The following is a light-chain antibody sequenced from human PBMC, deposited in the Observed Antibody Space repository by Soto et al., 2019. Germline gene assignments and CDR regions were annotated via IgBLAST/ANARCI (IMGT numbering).Light chain of an antibody. J-gene: IGLJ2*01. CDR1: SRDVGNYNL. CDR3: CARADTSTVL. V-gene: IGLV2-23*01. Sequence: QSALTQPASVSGSPGQSIIISCTGTSRDVGNYNLFSWYQQYTDKAPKLIIYEGTKRPSGVSDRFSGSWSGNTASLTISGLQADDEAAYYCCARADTSTVLFGGGTKLTVL. CDR2: EGT.